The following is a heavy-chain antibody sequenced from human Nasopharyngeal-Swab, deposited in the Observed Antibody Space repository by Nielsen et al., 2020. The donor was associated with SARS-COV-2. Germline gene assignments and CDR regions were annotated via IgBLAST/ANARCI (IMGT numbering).Heavy chain of an antibody. CDR2: VFYSGYA. D-gene: IGHD1-1*01. V-gene: IGHV4-39*01. Sequence: SETLSLTCAVSGGSISGISFFWGWIRQSPGKGLEWLVSVFYSGYAHYNPSLESRVTISVDTAKNQFSLKLSSVTAADTAVYYCAKPRRYNWFFDSYDIWGLVTKVAVSS. CDR3: AKPRRYNWFFDSYDI. CDR1: GGSISGISFF. J-gene: IGHJ3*02.